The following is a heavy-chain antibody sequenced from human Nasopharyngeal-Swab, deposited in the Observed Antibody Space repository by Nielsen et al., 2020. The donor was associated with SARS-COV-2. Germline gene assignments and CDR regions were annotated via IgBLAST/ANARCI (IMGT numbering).Heavy chain of an antibody. CDR1: GFTFSSYS. Sequence: GGSLRLSCAASGFTFSSYSMNWVRQAPGKGLEWVSSISSSSSYIYYADSVKGRFTISRDNAKNSLYLQMNSLRAEDTAVYYCARDRHMITFGKVVGYWGQGTPVTVSS. J-gene: IGHJ4*02. D-gene: IGHD3-16*01. CDR2: ISSSSSYI. V-gene: IGHV3-21*01. CDR3: ARDRHMITFGKVVGY.